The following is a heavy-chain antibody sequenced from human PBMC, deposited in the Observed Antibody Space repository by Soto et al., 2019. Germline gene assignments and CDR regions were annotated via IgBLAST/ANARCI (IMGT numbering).Heavy chain of an antibody. CDR3: TRKDAFVI. V-gene: IGHV3-15*07. J-gene: IGHJ3*02. Sequence: EAQLVESGGGLVKPGGSLRLSCVASGFAFSSVWMNWVRQAPGKGLEWVGRIKTKSDGGPTDYAAPVKGRFTISRENPKNKVYLQMNSRKTENTGLYYCTRKDAFVIWGQGKRFTVSS. CDR2: IKTKSDGGPT. CDR1: GFAFSSVW.